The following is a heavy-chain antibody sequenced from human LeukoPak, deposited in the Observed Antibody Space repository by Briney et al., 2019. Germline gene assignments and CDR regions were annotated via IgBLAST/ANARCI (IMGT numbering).Heavy chain of an antibody. D-gene: IGHD2-2*02. CDR1: DYTFIKFG. CDR3: ARLANEYRPLKTDDN. V-gene: IGHV1-18*01. J-gene: IGHJ4*02. Sequence: GASVKVSCKASDYTFIKFGAIWVRQTPGQGLEWMGWISGHNVKTEYAQKFHDRVTMTTDTSSATAYMELRSLRSDDTAVYFCARLANEYRPLKTDDNWGQGTLVTVSS. CDR2: ISGHNVKT.